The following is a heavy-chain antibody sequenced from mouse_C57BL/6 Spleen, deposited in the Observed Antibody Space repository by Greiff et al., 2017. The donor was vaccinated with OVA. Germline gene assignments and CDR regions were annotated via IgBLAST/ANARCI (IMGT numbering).Heavy chain of an antibody. CDR1: GYAFSSSW. CDR2: IYPGDGDT. V-gene: IGHV1-82*01. J-gene: IGHJ4*01. Sequence: VQLQQSGPELVKPGASVKISCKASGYAFSSSWMNWVKQRPGKGLEWIGRIYPGDGDTNYNGKFKGKATLTADKSSSTAYMQLSSLTSEDAAVYFCARRGTTVVATGAMDYWGQGTSVTVSS. D-gene: IGHD1-1*01. CDR3: ARRGTTVVATGAMDY.